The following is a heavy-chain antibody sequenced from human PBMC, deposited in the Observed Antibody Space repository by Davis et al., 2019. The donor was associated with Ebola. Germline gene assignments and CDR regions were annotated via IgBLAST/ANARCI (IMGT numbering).Heavy chain of an antibody. CDR2: IYWDDDK. CDR1: GFSLNTRGVG. CDR3: THAESTNNYYYCIMDV. V-gene: IGHV2-5*02. J-gene: IGHJ6*02. Sequence: SGPTLVKPTPTLSLTCTFSGFSLNTRGVGVGWIRRPPGNALESLAAIYWDDDKRYSPSVDSRVTITKDPSKNQMVLTMTNVDPVDTTTYYCTHAESTNNYYYCIMDVWGQGTTVTVSS. D-gene: IGHD1-14*01.